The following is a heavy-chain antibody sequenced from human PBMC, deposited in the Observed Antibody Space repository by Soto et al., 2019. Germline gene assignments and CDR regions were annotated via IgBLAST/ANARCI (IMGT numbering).Heavy chain of an antibody. J-gene: IGHJ4*02. CDR1: GFTFSDYA. V-gene: IGHV3-23*01. Sequence: EVQLLQHGGGFVQPGGSLRLTCAASGFTFSDYAMSWVRQAPGKGLEWASTVSATSNTHYADSVKGRFTISRDNSKNTLFLQMDGLRAEDTALYYCANVPIWCGSSRCYTEGFDYWGQGSLVIVSS. D-gene: IGHD2-2*01. CDR2: VSATSNT. CDR3: ANVPIWCGSSRCYTEGFDY.